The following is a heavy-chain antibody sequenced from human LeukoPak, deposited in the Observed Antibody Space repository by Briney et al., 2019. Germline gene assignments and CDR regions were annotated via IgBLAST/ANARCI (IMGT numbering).Heavy chain of an antibody. Sequence: SETLSLTCTVSGASISSYYWSWIRPAPGKGLEWIGYIFHSGSDYNPSLKSRVTISIDTSKNQFSLKLSSVTAADTAFYYCARDTSWYTGYDGGLDYWGQGTQVAVSS. CDR2: IFHSGS. CDR1: GASISSYY. J-gene: IGHJ4*02. D-gene: IGHD5-12*01. V-gene: IGHV4-59*01. CDR3: ARDTSWYTGYDGGLDY.